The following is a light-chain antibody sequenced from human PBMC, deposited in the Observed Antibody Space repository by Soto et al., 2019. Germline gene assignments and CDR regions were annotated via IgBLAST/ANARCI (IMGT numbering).Light chain of an antibody. CDR2: AAS. CDR3: QQCYNWPQWT. V-gene: IGKV3-15*01. CDR1: QSVRSK. J-gene: IGKJ1*01. Sequence: EVVRTQSPATLSLSPGERATLSCRASQSVRSKLAWYQQKPGQAPRLVIYAASTRATGIPDRFSGSGSGTDLTLTISSLETEDFALYYCQQCYNWPQWTFGQGTKVDIK.